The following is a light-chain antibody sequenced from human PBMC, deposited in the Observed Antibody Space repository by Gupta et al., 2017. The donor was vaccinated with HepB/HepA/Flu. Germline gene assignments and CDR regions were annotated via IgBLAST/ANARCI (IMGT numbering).Light chain of an antibody. J-gene: IGLJ1*01. Sequence: SAPTQPASVSGSPGQSITISCTGTSNYIGSNKYVSWYKQFPGRAPKLMIYDVSNRPSGVSYRFSGSKPGNTASLTISGLQAEDEADYYCSSYGTADIFGTGTRVIVL. CDR3: SSYGTADI. CDR1: SNYIGSNKY. V-gene: IGLV2-14*03. CDR2: DVS.